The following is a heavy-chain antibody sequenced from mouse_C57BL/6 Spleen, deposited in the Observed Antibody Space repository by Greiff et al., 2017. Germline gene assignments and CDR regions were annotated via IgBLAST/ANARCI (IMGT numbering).Heavy chain of an antibody. CDR1: GFSFNTYA. J-gene: IGHJ4*01. CDR2: IRSKSNNYAT. Sequence: EVQLVESGGGLVQPKGSLKLSCAASGFSFNTYAMNWVRQPPGQGLEWVARIRSKSNNYATSYADSGKDSFTIHSDDPESMLYLQMNNMKTEDTARYYGVRHYDRRYDMDYWGQGTSGTVSS. V-gene: IGHV10-1*01. D-gene: IGHD2-3*01. CDR3: VRHYDRRYDMDY.